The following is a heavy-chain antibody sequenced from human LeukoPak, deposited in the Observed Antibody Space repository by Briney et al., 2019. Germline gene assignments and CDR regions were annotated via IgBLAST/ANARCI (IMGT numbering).Heavy chain of an antibody. CDR3: STLPTLMVRTTGVRDY. V-gene: IGHV3-15*07. CDR2: IKSKTDGGTA. J-gene: IGHJ4*02. Sequence: GGSLSLSWAASGFTFSNAWMNWVRQAPGKGVGWVGRIKSKTDGGTADSAAPVKGRFTISRDDSKNMLYLQMNSLKTEDTAVYYCSTLPTLMVRTTGVRDYWGQGTLVTVSS. CDR1: GFTFSNAW. D-gene: IGHD4/OR15-4a*01.